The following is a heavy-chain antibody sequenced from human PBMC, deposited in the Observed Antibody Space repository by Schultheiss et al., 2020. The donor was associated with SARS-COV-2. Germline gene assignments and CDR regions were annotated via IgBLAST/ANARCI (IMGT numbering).Heavy chain of an antibody. CDR2: IFVRGNT. Sequence: SQTLSLTCTVSGDSVTNTSHYWSWVRQTPGKGLEWLCHIFVRGNTNYNPPLKSRVTISLDTSRNQFSLKLTSVTAADTAVYYCARNWNGTPYYFNAWGQGTLVTVSS. J-gene: IGHJ4*02. CDR1: GDSVTNTSHY. V-gene: IGHV4-61*01. D-gene: IGHD1-1*01. CDR3: ARNWNGTPYYFNA.